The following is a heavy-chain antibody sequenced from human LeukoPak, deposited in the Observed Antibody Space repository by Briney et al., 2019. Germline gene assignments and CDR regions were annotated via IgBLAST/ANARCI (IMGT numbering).Heavy chain of an antibody. V-gene: IGHV3-11*01. D-gene: IGHD2-2*01. Sequence: PGGSLRLSCAASGFTFSDYYMSWIRQAPGKGLEWVSYISSSGSTIYYADSVKGRFTISRDNAKNSLYLQMNSLRAEDTAVYYCARSRRVVPAATKPHSRRVDYWGQGTLVTVSS. J-gene: IGHJ4*02. CDR2: ISSSGSTI. CDR1: GFTFSDYY. CDR3: ARSRRVVPAATKPHSRRVDY.